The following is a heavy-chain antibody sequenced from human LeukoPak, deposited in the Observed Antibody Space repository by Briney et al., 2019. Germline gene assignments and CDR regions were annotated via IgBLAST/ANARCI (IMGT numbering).Heavy chain of an antibody. J-gene: IGHJ3*02. V-gene: IGHV4-34*01. CDR2: VSHRGSS. Sequence: SGGSLRLSCAASGFTFDDYAMHWVRQAPGKGLEWVGQVSHRGSSNYNPSLKSRVTVSVDTSKNQVFMNLTSVTAADTATYYCARLPVGPTTRGAFDIWGQGTIVTVSS. CDR3: ARLPVGPTTRGAFDI. CDR1: GFTFDDYA. D-gene: IGHD1-26*01.